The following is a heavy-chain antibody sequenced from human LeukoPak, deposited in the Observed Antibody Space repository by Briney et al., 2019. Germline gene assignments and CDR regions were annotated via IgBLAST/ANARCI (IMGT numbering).Heavy chain of an antibody. CDR2: IYSGGST. CDR1: GFTVSSNY. D-gene: IGHD6-13*01. CDR3: ARDPGIADPNNSFDP. J-gene: IGHJ5*02. V-gene: IGHV3-53*01. Sequence: GGSLRLSCAASGFTVSSNYVSWVRQAPGKGLEWVSVIYSGGSTYYADSVKGRFTISRDNSKNTLYLQMNSLRAEDTAVYYCARDPGIADPNNSFDPWGQGTLVTVSS.